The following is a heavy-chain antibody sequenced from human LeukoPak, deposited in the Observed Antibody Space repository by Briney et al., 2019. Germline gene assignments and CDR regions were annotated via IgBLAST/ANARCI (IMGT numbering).Heavy chain of an antibody. CDR1: GFTFSSYV. J-gene: IGHJ4*02. CDR2: IQQDGSEK. D-gene: IGHD6-19*01. Sequence: GGSLRLSCAASGFTFSSYVMHWVRQAPGKGLEWVANIQQDGSEKYYVDSVKGRFTISRDNAKNSLYLQMNILRAEDTAVYYCARVFSGWYGYYFDYWGQGTLVTVSS. CDR3: ARVFSGWYGYYFDY. V-gene: IGHV3-7*01.